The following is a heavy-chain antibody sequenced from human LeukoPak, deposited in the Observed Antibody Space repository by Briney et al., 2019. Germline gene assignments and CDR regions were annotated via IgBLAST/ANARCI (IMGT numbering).Heavy chain of an antibody. CDR1: GFTVSSNY. CDR3: ARDWGCSSTSCYVLGD. J-gene: IGHJ4*02. CDR2: IYSGGST. D-gene: IGHD2-2*01. Sequence: GGSLRLSCAASGFTVSSNYMSWVRQAPGKGLEWVSVIYSGGSTYYADSVKGRFTISRDNSKNTLYLQMNSLRAEDTAVYYCARDWGCSSTSCYVLGDWGQGTLVTVSS. V-gene: IGHV3-66*01.